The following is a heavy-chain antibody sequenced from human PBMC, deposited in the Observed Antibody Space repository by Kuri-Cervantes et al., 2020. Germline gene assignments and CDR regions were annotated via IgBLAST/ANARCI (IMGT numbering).Heavy chain of an antibody. Sequence: GGSLRLSCAASGFTFSSYAMSWVRQAPGKGLEWVSAISGSGGSTYYADSVKGRFTISRDNSKNTLYLQMNSLRAEDTAVYYCARDPQHDYYGSGSYYSGYYYYGMDVWGQGTTVTVSS. CDR1: GFTFSSYA. J-gene: IGHJ6*02. CDR3: ARDPQHDYYGSGSYYSGYYYYGMDV. CDR2: ISGSGGST. V-gene: IGHV3-23*01. D-gene: IGHD3-10*01.